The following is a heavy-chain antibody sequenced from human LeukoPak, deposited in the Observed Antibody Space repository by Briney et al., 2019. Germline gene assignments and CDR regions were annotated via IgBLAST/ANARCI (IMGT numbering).Heavy chain of an antibody. CDR2: INHSGST. CDR3: ARENYHGSGSFDY. J-gene: IGHJ4*02. D-gene: IGHD3-10*01. Sequence: SETLSLTCTVSGGSINGYYWSWIRQPPGKGLEWIGDINHSGSTNYNPSLKSRVTISVDTSKSQFSLKLSSVTAADTAVFYCARENYHGSGSFDYWGQGTLVTVSS. CDR1: GGSINGYY. V-gene: IGHV4-34*01.